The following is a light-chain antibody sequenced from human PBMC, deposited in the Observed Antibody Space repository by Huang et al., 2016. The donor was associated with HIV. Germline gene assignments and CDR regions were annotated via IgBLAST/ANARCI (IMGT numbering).Light chain of an antibody. CDR1: RNIFYNSNNKNY. Sequence: DILMTQSPDFLAVSLGERATINCRSSRNIFYNSNNKNYLAWYQQRPGQPPKLLIHWASTRESGVPDRFSGSGSETDFTLTISSLQAEDVAIYYCQQYYTAPFTFGPGTKVDI. V-gene: IGKV4-1*01. CDR3: QQYYTAPFT. J-gene: IGKJ3*01. CDR2: WAS.